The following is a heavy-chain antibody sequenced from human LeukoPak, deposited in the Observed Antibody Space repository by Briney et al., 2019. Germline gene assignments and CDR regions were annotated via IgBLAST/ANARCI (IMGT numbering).Heavy chain of an antibody. CDR1: GGSFSDYY. CDR2: INQSGST. CDR3: AEAGLRFFDWSQNYYYAMDV. V-gene: IGHV4-34*01. J-gene: IGHJ6*02. D-gene: IGHD3-9*01. Sequence: SETLSLTCAVFGGSFSDYYWKWIRQPPGKGLEWIGEINQSGSTDYNPSLKSRVTISVDTSKKQFSLNLSSVTAADTAVYYCAEAGLRFFDWSQNYYYAMDVWGQGTTVTVSS.